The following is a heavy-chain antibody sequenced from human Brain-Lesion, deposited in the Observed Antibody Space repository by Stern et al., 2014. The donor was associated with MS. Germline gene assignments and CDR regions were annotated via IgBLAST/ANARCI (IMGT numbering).Heavy chain of an antibody. J-gene: IGHJ6*02. CDR2: INPNTGGQ. V-gene: IGHV1-2*02. CDR3: ARDQRGITIFGVVTDYYYLGMDV. CDR1: GYIFTGYY. D-gene: IGHD3-3*01. Sequence: QVQLVQSGAEVKKPGASVKVSCKTSGYIFTGYYIHWVRQAPGQGLEWMAWINPNTGGQKYAQKFQGRVTMSRDTSISTAYVELSSLISDDTAVYYCARDQRGITIFGVVTDYYYLGMDVWGQGTTVTVSS.